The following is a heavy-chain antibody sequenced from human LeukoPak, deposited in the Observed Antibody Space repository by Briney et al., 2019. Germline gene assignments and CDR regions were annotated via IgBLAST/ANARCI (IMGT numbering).Heavy chain of an antibody. V-gene: IGHV1-2*02. CDR3: ARGRNIEMTTMSGGSDY. D-gene: IGHD5-24*01. CDR2: LNPNSGDT. CDR1: GYTFTGYY. Sequence: ASVKVSCKASGYTFTGYYIFWVRQAPGQGLEWMGWLNPNSGDTNYAQKFQGRVSMTRDASISTAYMDLSDLRSDDTAVYYCARGRNIEMTTMSGGSDYWGQGTLVTVSS. J-gene: IGHJ4*02.